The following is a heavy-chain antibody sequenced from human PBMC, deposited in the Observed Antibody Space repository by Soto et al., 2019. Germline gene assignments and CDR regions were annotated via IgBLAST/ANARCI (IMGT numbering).Heavy chain of an antibody. CDR1: GVTFSSYA. CDR3: ARDLLTSTVVSKGYFET. J-gene: IGHJ4*02. CDR2: IIPLFGTI. V-gene: IGHV1-69*18. D-gene: IGHD4-17*01. Sequence: QVQLVQSGAEVRKPGSSVKVSCKASGVTFSSYAISWVRQAPGQGLEWMGKIIPLFGTINYAQKFQGRVTITADESTSTAYMELSSLRSEDTAVYYCARDLLTSTVVSKGYFETWGQGTLVTVSS.